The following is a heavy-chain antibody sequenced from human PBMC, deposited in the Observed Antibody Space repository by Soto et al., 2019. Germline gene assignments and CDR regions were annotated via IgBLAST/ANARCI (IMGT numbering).Heavy chain of an antibody. CDR2: IYYSGST. CDR3: ARYRLSSGYYDYLDY. J-gene: IGHJ4*02. D-gene: IGHD3-22*01. Sequence: SETLSLTCTVSGDSISSDYWSWIRLVPGKGLEWIGYIYYSGSTSYNPSLKSRVTISVDTSKNQFSLELSSVTAADTAVYYCARYRLSSGYYDYLDYWGQGTQVTVSS. CDR1: GDSISSDY. V-gene: IGHV4-59*01.